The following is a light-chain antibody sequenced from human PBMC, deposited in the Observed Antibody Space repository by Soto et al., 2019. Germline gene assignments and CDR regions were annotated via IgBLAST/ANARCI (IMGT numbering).Light chain of an antibody. J-gene: IGKJ1*01. CDR1: QSFSGW. V-gene: IGKV1-5*01. Sequence: DIQMTQSPSTLSASVGDRVTVTCRGSQSFSGWLGWYQQKPGKAPKLMIYDASNLESGVPSRFSGSGSGTEFTLTISSRQADDFSTYYCQQFRTFGQGTKVEIK. CDR2: DAS. CDR3: QQFRT.